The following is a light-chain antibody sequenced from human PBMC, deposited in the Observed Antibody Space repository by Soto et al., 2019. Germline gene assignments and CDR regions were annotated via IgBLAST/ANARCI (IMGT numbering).Light chain of an antibody. J-gene: IGKJ2*01. CDR1: QSISSW. CDR2: KAS. V-gene: IGKV1-5*03. Sequence: DIQMTQSPSTLSASVGDRVTITCRASQSISSWLAWYQQKPGKAPKLLIYKASSLESGVPSRFSGRGSGTEFTLTISSLQPDGFATYYCQQYNSYSYSFGQGTRMEIK. CDR3: QQYNSYSYS.